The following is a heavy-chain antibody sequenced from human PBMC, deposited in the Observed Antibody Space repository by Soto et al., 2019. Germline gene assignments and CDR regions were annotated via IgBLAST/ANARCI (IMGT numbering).Heavy chain of an antibody. D-gene: IGHD3-16*01. V-gene: IGHV3-7*03. CDR3: AREGGVADY. CDR2: IKGDGSEK. J-gene: IGHJ4*02. CDR1: GFTFRSYW. Sequence: EVQVVESGGGLVQPGGSLRLSCAASGFTFRSYWMTWVRQAPGKGLEWVANIKGDGSEKFYGDSVRGRFTISRDNAKNSMSLQMNGLRAEDTAVYYCAREGGVADYWGQGTLVTVSS.